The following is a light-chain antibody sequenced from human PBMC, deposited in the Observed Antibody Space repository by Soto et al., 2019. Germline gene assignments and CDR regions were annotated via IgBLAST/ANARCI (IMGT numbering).Light chain of an antibody. V-gene: IGLV2-11*01. Sequence: QSALTQPRSVSGSPGQSVTISCTGTSSDVGGYNYVSWYQQRPGKAPKLIIYDVSKRPSGVPDRFSGFKSGNTASLAISGLQPEDEAGYYCCSYGGGNPHVLFGGGTKLTVL. J-gene: IGLJ2*01. CDR2: DVS. CDR3: CSYGGGNPHVL. CDR1: SSDVGGYNY.